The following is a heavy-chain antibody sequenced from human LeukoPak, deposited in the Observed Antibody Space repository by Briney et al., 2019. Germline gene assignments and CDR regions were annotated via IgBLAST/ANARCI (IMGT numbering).Heavy chain of an antibody. Sequence: YPGGSLRLSCAASGFTFSSYAMSWVRQAPGKGLEWVSAISGSGGSTYYADSVKGRFTISRDNSKNTLYLQMNSLRAEDTAVYYCAKGPKKDGDTAMVVLDYGGRGPRVTVSS. V-gene: IGHV3-23*01. CDR1: GFTFSSYA. CDR2: ISGSGGST. CDR3: AKGPKKDGDTAMVVLDY. J-gene: IGHJ4*02. D-gene: IGHD5-18*01.